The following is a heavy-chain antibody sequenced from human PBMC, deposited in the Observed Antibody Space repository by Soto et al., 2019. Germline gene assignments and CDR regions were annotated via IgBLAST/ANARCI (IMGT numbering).Heavy chain of an antibody. Sequence: QVQLVQSGAEVKKPGSSVKVSCKASGGTFSSYTISWVRQAPGQGLEWMGRIIPILGIANYAQKFQGSVTITAEKSTHTAYMELSSLRSEDTAVYYCARDSATPFDYWGQGTLVTVSS. D-gene: IGHD2-15*01. CDR2: IIPILGIA. CDR1: GGTFSSYT. V-gene: IGHV1-69*08. CDR3: ARDSATPFDY. J-gene: IGHJ4*02.